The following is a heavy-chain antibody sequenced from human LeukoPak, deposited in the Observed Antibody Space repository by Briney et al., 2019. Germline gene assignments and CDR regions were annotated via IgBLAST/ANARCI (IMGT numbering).Heavy chain of an antibody. CDR2: INTSGST. D-gene: IGHD5-18*01. J-gene: IGHJ4*02. CDR1: GGSISSGGYF. CDR3: ARGENSYGSDY. V-gene: IGHV4-61*02. Sequence: PSQTLSLTCTVSGGSISSGGYFWSWIRQPAGKGPEWIGRINTSGSTNYNPSLKSRVTISVDTSKNQFSLKLSSVTAADTAVYHCARGENSYGSDYWGQGTLVTVSS.